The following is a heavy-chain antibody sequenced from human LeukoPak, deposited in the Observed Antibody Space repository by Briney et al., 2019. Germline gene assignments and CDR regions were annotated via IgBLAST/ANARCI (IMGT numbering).Heavy chain of an antibody. V-gene: IGHV3-20*04. CDR3: VKEYTGSFYNFENWFDP. CDR1: GFTFHDYD. J-gene: IGHJ5*02. D-gene: IGHD3-10*01. Sequence: GGSLRLSCAASGFTFHDYDMSWVRQSPGKGLEWVSGINWNGDRTGYADSVKGRFTISRDNAKKSLYLQMNSLRVEDTATYYCVKEYTGSFYNFENWFDPWGQGTVVTVSP. CDR2: INWNGDRT.